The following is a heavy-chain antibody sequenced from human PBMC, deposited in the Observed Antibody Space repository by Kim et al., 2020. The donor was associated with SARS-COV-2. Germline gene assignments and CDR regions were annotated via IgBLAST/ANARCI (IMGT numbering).Heavy chain of an antibody. D-gene: IGHD3-3*01. CDR1: GFTLGIHV. V-gene: IGHV3-23*01. CDR2: LRGSGGAT. Sequence: GGSLRLSCEVSGFTLGIHVMTWVRQTPGKGLEWVSTLRGSGGATYYADSVQGRFSVSRDNSKNTLYLQMNSLRADDTAVYYCAKQGVAAMTPFDSCGQGT. J-gene: IGHJ4*02. CDR3: AKQGVAAMTPFDS.